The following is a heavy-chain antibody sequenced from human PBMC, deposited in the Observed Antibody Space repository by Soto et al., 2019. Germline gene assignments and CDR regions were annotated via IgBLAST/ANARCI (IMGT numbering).Heavy chain of an antibody. CDR2: ISIYNDNT. D-gene: IGHD3-10*01. V-gene: IGHV1-18*04. J-gene: IGHJ6*02. CDR1: GFTFTSYG. Sequence: ASVKVSCKASGFTFTSYGISWVRQAPGQGLEWMAWISIYNDNTKYAQKFQGRVTMTTDTSTSTAYMELRSLRSDDTAVYYCARETYYFGSGTYDDGMDVWGQGTTVTVSS. CDR3: ARETYYFGSGTYDDGMDV.